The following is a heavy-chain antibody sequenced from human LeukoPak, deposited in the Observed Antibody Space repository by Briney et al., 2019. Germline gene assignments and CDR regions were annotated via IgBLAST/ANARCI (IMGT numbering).Heavy chain of an antibody. J-gene: IGHJ3*02. CDR1: GFMFSNYW. D-gene: IGHD1-26*01. CDR3: ARARSRRGGDAFDI. V-gene: IGHV3-7*01. CDR2: IKQDGSES. Sequence: GGSLRLSCAASGFMFSNYWMSWVRQAPGKGLEWVANIKQDGSESRYVDSVKGRFTISRDNAKNSLYLQMNSLRAEDTAVYYCARARSRRGGDAFDIWGQGTMVTVSS.